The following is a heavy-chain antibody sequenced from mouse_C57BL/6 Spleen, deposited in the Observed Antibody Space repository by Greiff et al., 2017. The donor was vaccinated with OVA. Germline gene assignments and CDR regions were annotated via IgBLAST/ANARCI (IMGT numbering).Heavy chain of an antibody. V-gene: IGHV1-80*01. CDR3: AQTYYYGSSLYYAMDY. J-gene: IGHJ4*01. D-gene: IGHD1-1*01. Sequence: VKLMESGAELVKPGASVKISCKASGYAFSSYWMNWVKQRPGKGLEWIGQIYPGDGDTNYNGKFKGKATLTADKSSSTAYMQLSSLTSEDSAVYFCAQTYYYGSSLYYAMDYWGQGTSVTVSS. CDR1: GYAFSSYW. CDR2: IYPGDGDT.